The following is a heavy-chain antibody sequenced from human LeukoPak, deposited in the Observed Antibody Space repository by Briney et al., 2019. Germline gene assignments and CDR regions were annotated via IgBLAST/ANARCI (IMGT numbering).Heavy chain of an antibody. Sequence: PGGSLRPSCAASGFTFSSYAMSWVRQAPGKGLEWVSGISDSGDGTYYADSVKGRFTISRDDSKNTLYLQMNSLRDEDTALYYCANGLSPDYWGQGTLVTVPS. J-gene: IGHJ4*02. V-gene: IGHV3-23*01. CDR3: ANGLSPDY. CDR2: ISDSGDGT. D-gene: IGHD3-10*01. CDR1: GFTFSSYA.